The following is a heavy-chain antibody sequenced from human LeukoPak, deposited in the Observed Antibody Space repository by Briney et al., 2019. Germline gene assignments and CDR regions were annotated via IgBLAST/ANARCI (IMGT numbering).Heavy chain of an antibody. CDR3: ARGYYYDSSGYYYFDY. V-gene: IGHV1-69*05. Sequence: ASVKVSCKASGGTFSSYAISWVRQAPGQGLEWMGGIIPIFGTANYAQKFQGRVTITTDESTSTAYMELSSLRSEDTAVYYCARGYYYDSSGYYYFDYWGQGTLVTVSS. CDR2: IIPIFGTA. CDR1: GGTFSSYA. J-gene: IGHJ4*02. D-gene: IGHD3-22*01.